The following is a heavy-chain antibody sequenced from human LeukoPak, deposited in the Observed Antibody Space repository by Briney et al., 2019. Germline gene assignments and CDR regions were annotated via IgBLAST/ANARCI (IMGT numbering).Heavy chain of an antibody. J-gene: IGHJ4*02. Sequence: PGGSLRLSCAASGFTFRGYWMNWVRQAPGKGLEWVASIKQDGSEKSYVDFVGGRFTISRDNAKNSLYLQMNSLRAEDTAVYYCARDANWARDYWGQGTLVTVSS. CDR1: GFTFRGYW. V-gene: IGHV3-7*01. CDR3: ARDANWARDY. D-gene: IGHD7-27*01. CDR2: IKQDGSEK.